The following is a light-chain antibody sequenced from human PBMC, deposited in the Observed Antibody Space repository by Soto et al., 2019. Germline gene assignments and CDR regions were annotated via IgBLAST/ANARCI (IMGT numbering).Light chain of an antibody. J-gene: IGLJ1*01. CDR1: SSDVGGYNY. V-gene: IGLV2-14*01. CDR3: SSYTSSSTSPYV. CDR2: EVS. Sequence: QFVLTQPASVSGSPGQSITISCTGTSSDVGGYNYVSWYQQHPGKAPKLMIYEVSNRPSGVSNRFFGSKSGNTASLTISGLQAEDEADYYCSSYTSSSTSPYVFGTGTKAPS.